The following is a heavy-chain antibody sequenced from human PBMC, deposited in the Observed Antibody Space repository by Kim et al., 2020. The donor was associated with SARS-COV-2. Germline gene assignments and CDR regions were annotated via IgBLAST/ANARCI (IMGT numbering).Heavy chain of an antibody. CDR3: ARVYYYDSSGDNYWYFDL. V-gene: IGHV3-13*01. J-gene: IGHJ2*01. CDR1: GFTFSSYD. CDR2: IGTAGDT. Sequence: GGSLRLSCAASGFTFSSYDMHWVRQATGKGLEWVSAIGTAGDTYYPGSVKGRFTISRENAKNSLYLQMNSLRAGDTAVYYCARVYYYDSSGDNYWYFDLWGGSTLVTVSS. D-gene: IGHD3-22*01.